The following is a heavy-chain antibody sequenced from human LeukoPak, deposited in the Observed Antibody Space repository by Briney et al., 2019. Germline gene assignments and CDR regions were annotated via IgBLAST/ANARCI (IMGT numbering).Heavy chain of an antibody. CDR1: GFTFSDHY. CDR3: ARVGRYCSSTSCSRGYYGMDV. V-gene: IGHV3-11*06. CDR2: ISSSSSYT. Sequence: GSLRLSCAASGFTFSDHYMSWIRQAPGKGLEWVSYISSSSSYTNYADSVKGRFTISRDNAKNSLYLQMNSLRAEDTAVYYCARVGRYCSSTSCSRGYYGMDVWGQGTTVTVSS. J-gene: IGHJ6*02. D-gene: IGHD2-2*01.